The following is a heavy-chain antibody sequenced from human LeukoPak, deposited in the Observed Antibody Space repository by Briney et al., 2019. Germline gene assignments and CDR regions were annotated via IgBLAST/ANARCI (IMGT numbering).Heavy chain of an antibody. V-gene: IGHV3-7*01. Sequence: GGSLRLSCAASGFTFSSYWMSWVRQAPGKGLEWVAHIKQDGSEKYYVDSVKGRFTISRDNAKNSLYLQMNSLRAEDTAVYYCARKPYYDILTGYYDHDAFDIWGQGTMVTVSS. CDR1: GFTFSSYW. J-gene: IGHJ3*02. CDR3: ARKPYYDILTGYYDHDAFDI. D-gene: IGHD3-9*01. CDR2: IKQDGSEK.